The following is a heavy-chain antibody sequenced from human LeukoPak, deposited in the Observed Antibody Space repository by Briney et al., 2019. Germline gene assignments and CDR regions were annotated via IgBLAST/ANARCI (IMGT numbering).Heavy chain of an antibody. CDR2: TSGSGTNT. J-gene: IGHJ4*02. Sequence: GGSLRLSCAASGFTFSSYAMSWVRQAPGKGLEWVSVTSGSGTNTYYADSVKGRFTISRDNSKNTLYPQMNSLRAEDTALYYCVKHSAPVLAAARFDYWGQGNLVTVSS. D-gene: IGHD2-2*01. CDR3: VKHSAPVLAAARFDY. CDR1: GFTFSSYA. V-gene: IGHV3-23*01.